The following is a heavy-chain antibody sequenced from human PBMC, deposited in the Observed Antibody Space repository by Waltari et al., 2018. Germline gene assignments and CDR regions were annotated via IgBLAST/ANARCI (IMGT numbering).Heavy chain of an antibody. J-gene: IGHJ4*02. D-gene: IGHD6-13*01. CDR1: GFTFSSYA. V-gene: IGHV3-23*03. CDR3: AKDRWYYFDY. CDR2: IYSGGST. Sequence: EVQLLESGGGLVQPGGSLRLSCAASGFTFSSYAMRWVRQAPGKGLEWVSVIYSGGSTYYADSVKGRFTISRDNSKNTLYLQMNSLRAEDTAVYYCAKDRWYYFDYWGQGTLVTVSS.